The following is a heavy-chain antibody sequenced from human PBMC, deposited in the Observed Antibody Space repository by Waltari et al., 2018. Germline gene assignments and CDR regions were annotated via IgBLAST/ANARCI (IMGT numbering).Heavy chain of an antibody. CDR3: ARQWFRDV. CDR1: GVTFSSYG. CDR2: INSDGIIT. D-gene: IGHD3-10*01. J-gene: IGHJ6*02. Sequence: EVQLVESGGDLVQPGGSLRLSWAASGVTFSSYGLHWVRQAPGKGLVWVSRINSDGIITTYADSVKGRFTISRDNAKNTLYLQMNSLRAEDTAVYYCARQWFRDVWGQGTTVTVSS. V-gene: IGHV3-74*01.